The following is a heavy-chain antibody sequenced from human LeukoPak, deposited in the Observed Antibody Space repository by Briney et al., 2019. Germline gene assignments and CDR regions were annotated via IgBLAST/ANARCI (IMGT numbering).Heavy chain of an antibody. CDR3: AREGTTVTHDDAFDI. D-gene: IGHD4-17*01. CDR2: IYYSGST. V-gene: IGHV4-59*01. Sequence: SETLFLTCTVSGGSISSYYWSWIRQPPGKGLEWIGYIYYSGSTNYNPSLKSRVTISVDTSKNQFSLKLSSVTAADTAVYYCAREGTTVTHDDAFDIWGQGTMVTVSS. CDR1: GGSISSYY. J-gene: IGHJ3*02.